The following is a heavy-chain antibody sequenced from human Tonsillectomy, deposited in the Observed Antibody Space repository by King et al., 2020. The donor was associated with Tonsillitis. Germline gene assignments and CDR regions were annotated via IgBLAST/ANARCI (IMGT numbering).Heavy chain of an antibody. CDR1: GYTFTSYG. CDR3: STVGYCSSTSCYVLSYYYYGMDV. Sequence: QLVQSGAEVKKPGASVKVSCKTSGYTFTSYGISWVRQAPGQGLEWMGWISAYTGDTNYAQKLQGRVTMTTDTSTSTAYMELRSLRSDDTAVYYCSTVGYCSSTSCYVLSYYYYGMDVWGQGTTVTVS. J-gene: IGHJ6*02. D-gene: IGHD2-2*01. V-gene: IGHV1-18*01. CDR2: ISAYTGDT.